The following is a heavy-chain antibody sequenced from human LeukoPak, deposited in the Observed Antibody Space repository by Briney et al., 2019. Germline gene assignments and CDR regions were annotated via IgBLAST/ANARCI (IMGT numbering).Heavy chain of an antibody. CDR2: INPNSGGT. D-gene: IGHD5-18*01. Sequence: ASVKVSCKASGYTFTGYYMHWVRQAPGQGLEWMGWINPNSGGTNYVQKFQGRVTMTTDTSTSTAYMELRSLRSDDTAMYYCTRDLGVDTTMIFFDYWGQGTLVTVSS. CDR3: TRDLGVDTTMIFFDY. J-gene: IGHJ4*02. CDR1: GYTFTGYY. V-gene: IGHV1-2*02.